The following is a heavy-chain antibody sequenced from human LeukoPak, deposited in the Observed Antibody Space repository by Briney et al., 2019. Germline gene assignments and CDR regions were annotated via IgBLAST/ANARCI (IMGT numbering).Heavy chain of an antibody. CDR1: GFTFDDYA. Sequence: PGGSLRLSCAASGFTFDDYAMHWVRQAPGKGLEWVSLVTRDGGSTYYADSVKGRFTISRDNSRNSLYLQMNSLRTEDTALYYCAKARGSYYIDYFDSWGQGTLVTVSS. CDR2: VTRDGGST. V-gene: IGHV3-43*02. J-gene: IGHJ4*02. CDR3: AKARGSYYIDYFDS. D-gene: IGHD1-26*01.